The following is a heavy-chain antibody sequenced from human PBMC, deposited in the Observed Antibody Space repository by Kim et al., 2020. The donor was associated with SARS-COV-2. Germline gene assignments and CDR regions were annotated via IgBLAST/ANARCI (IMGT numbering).Heavy chain of an antibody. D-gene: IGHD6-13*01. CDR2: K. V-gene: IGHV3-7*01. CDR3: GRLGSSSWDFDY. Sequence: KYNVDSVKGRFTISRDNAKTALYLQMNSLRAEDTAVYYCGRLGSSSWDFDYWGQGTLVTVSS. J-gene: IGHJ4*02.